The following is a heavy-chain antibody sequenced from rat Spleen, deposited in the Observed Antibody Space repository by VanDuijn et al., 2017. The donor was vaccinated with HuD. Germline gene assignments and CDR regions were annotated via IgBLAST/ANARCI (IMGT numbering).Heavy chain of an antibody. CDR1: GFTFSDYN. CDR3: AREGTYYGDYFDY. Sequence: EVQLVESGGGLVQPGRSMKLSCAASGFTFSDYNMAWVRQAPQKGLEWVATIDYEGSGTYYGDSVKGRFTISRDNTNSILYLQMNSLRSEDTATYYCAREGTYYGDYFDYWGQGVMVTVSS. J-gene: IGHJ2*01. D-gene: IGHD1-9*01. V-gene: IGHV5-22*01. CDR2: IDYEGSGT.